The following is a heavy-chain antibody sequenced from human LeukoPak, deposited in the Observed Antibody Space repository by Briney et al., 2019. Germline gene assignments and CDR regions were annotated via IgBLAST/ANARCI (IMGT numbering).Heavy chain of an antibody. CDR1: GYSISSGYY. J-gene: IGHJ4*02. D-gene: IGHD6-19*01. CDR3: ARVGAVAGFDY. V-gene: IGHV4-38-2*01. CDR2: IYHSGST. Sequence: SETLSLTCAVSGYSISSGYYWGWIRQPPGKGLEWIGSIYHSGSTYYNPSLKSRVTISVDTSKNQFSLKLSSVTAADTAEYYCARVGAVAGFDYWGQGTLVTVSS.